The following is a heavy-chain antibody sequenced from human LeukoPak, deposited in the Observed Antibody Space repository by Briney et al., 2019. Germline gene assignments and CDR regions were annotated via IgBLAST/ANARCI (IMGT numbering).Heavy chain of an antibody. CDR2: IGIDSGNT. D-gene: IGHD5-18*01. J-gene: IGHJ6*03. Sequence: GGSLRLSCTASGFPFIEYSMNWVRQVPGKGLEWISYIGIDSGNTKYADSVRGRFTISRDNSKNTLYLQMNSLRAEDTAVYYCAREIQLWLSIDLSGMDVWGKGTTVTVSS. V-gene: IGHV3-48*01. CDR3: AREIQLWLSIDLSGMDV. CDR1: GFPFIEYS.